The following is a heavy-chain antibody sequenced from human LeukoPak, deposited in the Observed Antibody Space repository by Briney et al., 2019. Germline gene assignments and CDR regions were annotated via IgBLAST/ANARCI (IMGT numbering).Heavy chain of an antibody. Sequence: GGSLRLSCAASGFTFSSYAMSWVRQAPGRGLEWLSSVSASGGSLYFADSVKGRFTFSRDNSKNMLYLQINSLRADDTAVYYCVRSGYYTYQYYYMDVWGKGTTVTVSS. CDR2: VSASGGSL. CDR1: GFTFSSYA. V-gene: IGHV3-23*01. J-gene: IGHJ6*03. D-gene: IGHD3-3*01. CDR3: VRSGYYTYQYYYMDV.